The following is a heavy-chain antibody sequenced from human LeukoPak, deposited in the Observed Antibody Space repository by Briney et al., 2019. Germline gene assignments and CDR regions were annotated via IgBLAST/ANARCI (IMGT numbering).Heavy chain of an antibody. V-gene: IGHV4-59*08. D-gene: IGHD1-26*01. CDR3: ARLVGATTPLDI. CDR1: GGSISSYC. J-gene: IGHJ3*02. CDR2: IHYSGST. Sequence: SETLSLTCTVYGGSISSYCWSWLRQPPGKGLEWIGYIHYSGSTNYNPSLKSRVTISVDTSKNQFSLKLSSVTAADTAVYYCARLVGATTPLDIWGQGTMVTVSS.